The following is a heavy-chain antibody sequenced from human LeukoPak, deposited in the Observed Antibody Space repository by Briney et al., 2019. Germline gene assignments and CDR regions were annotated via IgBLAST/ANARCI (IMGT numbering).Heavy chain of an antibody. D-gene: IGHD3-3*01. J-gene: IGHJ3*02. V-gene: IGHV1-69*02. CDR2: VLPVLGLS. CDR3: ARHTTIFGVAIIDI. Sequence: SVKVSCKASGGTYSSYSINWVRQAPGQGLEWMGRVLPVLGLSKTAQNFQGRVTITADKSTTTAYMELSSLRSEDTAVYYCARHTTIFGVAIIDIWGQGTMVTVSS. CDR1: GGTYSSYS.